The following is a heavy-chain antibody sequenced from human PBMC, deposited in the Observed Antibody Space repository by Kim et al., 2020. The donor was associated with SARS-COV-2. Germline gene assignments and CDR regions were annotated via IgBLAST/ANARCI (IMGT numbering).Heavy chain of an antibody. CDR2: IGTAGDT. Sequence: GGSLRLSCAASGFTFSSYDMHWVRQATGKGLEWVSAIGTAGDTYYPGSVTGRFTISRENAKNSLYLQMNSLRAGDTAVYYCAREDYYDNAFDIWGQGTMGTVSS. CDR3: AREDYYDNAFDI. J-gene: IGHJ3*02. CDR1: GFTFSSYD. V-gene: IGHV3-13*01. D-gene: IGHD3-22*01.